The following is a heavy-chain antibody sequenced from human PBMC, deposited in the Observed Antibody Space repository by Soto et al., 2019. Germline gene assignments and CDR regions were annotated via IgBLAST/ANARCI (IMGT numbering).Heavy chain of an antibody. V-gene: IGHV4-34*01. Sequence: QVQLQQWGAGLLKPSETLSLTCAVYGGSFSGYYWSWIRQPPEKGLEWLGEINHSGSTNYNPSLRTRVTISLDTSKNQFSLSLNYETAADTGVYYCARTNHYDYVWGSYRTYHQFYGMDVWGQGTTVTVSS. CDR3: ARTNHYDYVWGSYRTYHQFYGMDV. CDR1: GGSFSGYY. CDR2: INHSGST. D-gene: IGHD3-16*02. J-gene: IGHJ6*02.